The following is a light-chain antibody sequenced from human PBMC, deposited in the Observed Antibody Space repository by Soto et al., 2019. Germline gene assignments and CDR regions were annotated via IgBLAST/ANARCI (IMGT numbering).Light chain of an antibody. J-gene: IGKJ4*01. Sequence: EIVFTQSPCTLSLSPGERATLSCRASQSVSSSYLAWYQQEPGQAPRLLIYGASSRATGIPDRFSGSGSGTDYTLTISRLEPEDFAVYYCQQYGSSPRLTFGGGTKVDIK. V-gene: IGKV3-20*01. CDR1: QSVSSSY. CDR2: GAS. CDR3: QQYGSSPRLT.